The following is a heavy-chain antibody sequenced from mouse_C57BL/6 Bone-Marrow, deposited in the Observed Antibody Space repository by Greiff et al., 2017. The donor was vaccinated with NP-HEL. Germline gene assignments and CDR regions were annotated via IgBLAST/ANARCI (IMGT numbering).Heavy chain of an antibody. CDR1: GFTFSDYY. CDR2: ISNGGGST. CDR3: ARPAQATPWFAY. D-gene: IGHD3-2*02. J-gene: IGHJ3*01. V-gene: IGHV5-12*01. Sequence: DVKLVESGGGLVQPGGSLKLSCAASGFTFSDYYMYWVRQTPEKRLEWVAYISNGGGSTYYPDTVKGRFTISRDNAKNTLYLQMSRLKSEDTAMYYCARPAQATPWFAYWGQGTLVTVSA.